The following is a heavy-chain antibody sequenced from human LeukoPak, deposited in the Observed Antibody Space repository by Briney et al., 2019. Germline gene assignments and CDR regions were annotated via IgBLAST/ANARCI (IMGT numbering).Heavy chain of an antibody. D-gene: IGHD2-2*01. V-gene: IGHV4-61*01. CDR1: GGSVSSGSYY. Sequence: TLETLSLTCTVSGGSVSSGSYYWSWIRQPPGKGLEWIGYIYYSGSTNYNPSLKSRVTISVDTSKNQFSLKLSSVTAADTAVYYCARDAYQLLSAGMDVWGQGTTVTVSS. CDR3: ARDAYQLLSAGMDV. J-gene: IGHJ6*02. CDR2: IYYSGST.